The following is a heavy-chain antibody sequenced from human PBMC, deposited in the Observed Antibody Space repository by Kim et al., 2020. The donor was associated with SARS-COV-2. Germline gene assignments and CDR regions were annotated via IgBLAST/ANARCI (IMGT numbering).Heavy chain of an antibody. CDR3: AKDFDSSSSVAYFDY. V-gene: IGHV3-23*01. Sequence: GGSLRLSCAASGFTFSSYAMSWVRQAPGKGLEWVSAISGSGGCTYYADSVKGRFTISRDNSKNTLYLQMNSLRAEDTAVYYCAKDFDSSSSVAYFDYWGQGTLVTVSS. J-gene: IGHJ4*02. D-gene: IGHD6-6*01. CDR2: ISGSGGCT. CDR1: GFTFSSYA.